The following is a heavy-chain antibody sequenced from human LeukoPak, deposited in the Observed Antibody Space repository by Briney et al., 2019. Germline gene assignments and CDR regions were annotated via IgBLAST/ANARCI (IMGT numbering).Heavy chain of an antibody. J-gene: IGHJ3*02. CDR3: ARRSRNGLDAFDI. CDR1: AYTFTGYY. D-gene: IGHD1-14*01. CDR2: IDPNNGDT. V-gene: IGHV1-2*02. Sequence: GASVKVSCKASAYTFTGYYLHWVRQAPGQGLQWMGWIDPNNGDTKYAQKFQGRVTMTRDRWISTAYMELSRLTSDDTAVYYCARRSRNGLDAFDIWGQGTMVTVSS.